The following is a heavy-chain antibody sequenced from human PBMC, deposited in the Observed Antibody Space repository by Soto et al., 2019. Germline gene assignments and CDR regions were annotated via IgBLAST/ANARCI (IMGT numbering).Heavy chain of an antibody. CDR3: AKNYYDSSGYSYAFDI. CDR1: GFTFSSYG. Sequence: PGGSLRLSCAASGFTFSSYGMHWVRQAPGKGLEWVAVISYDGSNKYYADSVKGRFTISRDNSKNTLYLQMNSLRAEDTAVYYCAKNYYDSSGYSYAFDIWGQGTMVTVSS. J-gene: IGHJ3*02. D-gene: IGHD3-22*01. CDR2: ISYDGSNK. V-gene: IGHV3-30*18.